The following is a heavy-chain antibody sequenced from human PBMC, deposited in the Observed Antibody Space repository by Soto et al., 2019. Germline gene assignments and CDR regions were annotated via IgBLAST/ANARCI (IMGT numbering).Heavy chain of an antibody. Sequence: GXSVKASCKASVFTFSSSAVQWVRQARGQRLEWIGWIVVGSGNTSYAQKFQERVTITRDMSTSTAYMELSSLRSEDTAVYYCAATIIDAFDIWGQGSMVTVSS. V-gene: IGHV1-58*01. CDR2: IVVGSGNT. J-gene: IGHJ3*02. D-gene: IGHD5-12*01. CDR3: AATIIDAFDI. CDR1: VFTFSSSA.